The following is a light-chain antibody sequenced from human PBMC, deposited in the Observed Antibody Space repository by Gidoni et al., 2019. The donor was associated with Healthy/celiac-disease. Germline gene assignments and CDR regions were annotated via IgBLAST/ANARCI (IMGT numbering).Light chain of an antibody. J-gene: IGKJ1*01. Sequence: EIVLTQSPATLSLSPGERAPLSCRASQSVSSYLAWYQQKPGQAPRLLIYDASNRAPGIPARFSGSGSGTDFTLTISSLEPEDFAVYYCQQRSNWPWTFXQXTKVEIK. CDR1: QSVSSY. CDR3: QQRSNWPWT. V-gene: IGKV3-11*01. CDR2: DAS.